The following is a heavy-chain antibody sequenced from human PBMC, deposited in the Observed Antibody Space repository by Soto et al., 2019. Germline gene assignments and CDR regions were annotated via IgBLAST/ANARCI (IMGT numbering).Heavy chain of an antibody. D-gene: IGHD3-3*01. CDR2: IYYSGST. CDR1: GCSISSYY. CDR3: ARAVGFLEWFGDFDI. Sequence: SETLSLTCTVSGCSISSYYWSWIRQPPGKGLEWIGYIYYSGSTNYNPSLKSRVTISVDTSKNQFSLKLSSVTAADTAVYYCARAVGFLEWFGDFDIWGQATRVTVAS. J-gene: IGHJ3*02. V-gene: IGHV4-59*01.